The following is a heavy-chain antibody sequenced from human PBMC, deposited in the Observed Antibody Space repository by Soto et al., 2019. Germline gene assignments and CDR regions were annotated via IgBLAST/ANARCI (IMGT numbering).Heavy chain of an antibody. J-gene: IGHJ4*02. CDR2: IYSGGAT. CDR3: AGHVTYGVTEFDL. CDR1: GGSISGSISY. Sequence: QLQLQESGPRLVKPSETPSLTCTVSGGSISGSISYWGWIRQPPEKGLEWIGGIYSGGATSYSPSLKTRVNLSVDTSRPPFSPLAPSSTAADRAVDSRAGHVTYGVTEFDLWGQGALVTVSS. V-gene: IGHV4-39*01. D-gene: IGHD4-17*01.